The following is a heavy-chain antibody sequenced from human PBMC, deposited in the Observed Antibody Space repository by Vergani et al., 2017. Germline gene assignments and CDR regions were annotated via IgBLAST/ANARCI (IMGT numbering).Heavy chain of an antibody. CDR3: ARTNQGCSGGSCYEWFDP. CDR2: IYYSGST. Sequence: QVQLQQWGAGLLKPSETLSLTCAVYGGSFSGYYWSWIRQPPGKGLEWIGYIYYSGSTNYNPSLKSRVTISVDTSKNQFSLKLRSVTAADTAVYYCARTNQGCSGGSCYEWFDPWGQGTLVTVSS. D-gene: IGHD2-15*01. J-gene: IGHJ5*02. CDR1: GGSFSGYY. V-gene: IGHV4-34*11.